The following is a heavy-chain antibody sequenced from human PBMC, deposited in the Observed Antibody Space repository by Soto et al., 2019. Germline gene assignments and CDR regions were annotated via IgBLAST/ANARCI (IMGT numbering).Heavy chain of an antibody. Sequence: SETLSLTCTVSGVSIYRSGYYWGWIRQPPGRGLEWFGNSDYNGVTYSNPSIKSRDTISRDTSKNQFSLKLNSVTDDDTALYYCGKVLVGATGHTDSDSWGPGTLVTVSS. J-gene: IGHJ4*02. CDR2: SDYNGVT. V-gene: IGHV4-39*01. CDR1: GVSIYRSGYY. CDR3: GKVLVGATGHTDSDS. D-gene: IGHD2-15*01.